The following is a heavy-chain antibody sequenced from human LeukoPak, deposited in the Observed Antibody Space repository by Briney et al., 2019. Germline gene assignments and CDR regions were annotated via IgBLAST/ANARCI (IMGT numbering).Heavy chain of an antibody. CDR2: IYTSRST. CDR3: ARGPPTVTTHYYYYGMDV. Sequence: PSETLSLTCTVSGGSISSYYWSWIRQPAGKGLEWIGRIYTSRSTNYNPSLKSRVTMSVDTSKNQFSLKLSSVTAADTAVYYCARGPPTVTTHYYYYGMDVWGQGTTVTVSS. V-gene: IGHV4-4*07. CDR1: GGSISSYY. J-gene: IGHJ6*02. D-gene: IGHD4-17*01.